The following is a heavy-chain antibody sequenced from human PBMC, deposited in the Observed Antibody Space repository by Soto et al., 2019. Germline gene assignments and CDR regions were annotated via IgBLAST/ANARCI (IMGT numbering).Heavy chain of an antibody. V-gene: IGHV1-8*01. Sequence: QVQLVQSGAEVKKPGASVKVSCKASGNTFTSYDINWVRQATGHGLGWMGWINPNSGNIGYAQKFQGRVTRTRDTAIRTAYMEVSRLRSDDTAVYYCARGRASGSYYLLDYWGQGTLVTVSS. CDR2: INPNSGNI. D-gene: IGHD3-10*01. CDR1: GNTFTSYD. J-gene: IGHJ4*02. CDR3: ARGRASGSYYLLDY.